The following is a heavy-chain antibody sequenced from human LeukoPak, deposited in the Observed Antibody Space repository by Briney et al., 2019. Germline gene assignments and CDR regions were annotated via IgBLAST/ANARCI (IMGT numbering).Heavy chain of an antibody. CDR3: ARADSGSYALYYYYGMDV. CDR1: GGSISSYY. J-gene: IGHJ6*02. CDR2: IYYSGST. V-gene: IGHV4-59*12. D-gene: IGHD1-26*01. Sequence: SETLSLTCTVSGGSISSYYWSWIRQPPGKGLEWIGYIYYSGSTNYNPSLKSRVTISVDTSKNQFSLKLSSVTAADTAVYYCARADSGSYALYYYYGMDVWGQGTTVTVSS.